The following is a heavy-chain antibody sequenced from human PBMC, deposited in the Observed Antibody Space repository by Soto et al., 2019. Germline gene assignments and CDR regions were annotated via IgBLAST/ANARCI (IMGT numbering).Heavy chain of an antibody. J-gene: IGHJ6*03. D-gene: IGHD2-2*01. CDR2: IYYSGST. CDR1: GGSISSYY. V-gene: IGHV4-59*08. Sequence: ETLSLTCTVSGGSISSYYWSWIRQPPGKGLEWIGYIYYSGSTNYNPSLKSRVTISVDTSKNQFSLKLSSVTAADTAVYYCARQDIVVVPAAEDYYYYMDVWGKGTTVTVSS. CDR3: ARQDIVVVPAAEDYYYYMDV.